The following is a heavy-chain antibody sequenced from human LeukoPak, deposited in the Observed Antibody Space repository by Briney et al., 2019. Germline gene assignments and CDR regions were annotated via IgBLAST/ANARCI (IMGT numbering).Heavy chain of an antibody. J-gene: IGHJ4*02. D-gene: IGHD6-13*01. Sequence: PGGSLRLSCAASGFTFSSYAMHWVRQAPGKGLEWVAVIWYDGSNKYYADSVKGRFTISRDNSKNTLYLQMNSLRAEDTAVYYCARDPVVWAAAGYYFDYWGQGTLVTVSS. CDR3: ARDPVVWAAAGYYFDY. V-gene: IGHV3-33*08. CDR2: IWYDGSNK. CDR1: GFTFSSYA.